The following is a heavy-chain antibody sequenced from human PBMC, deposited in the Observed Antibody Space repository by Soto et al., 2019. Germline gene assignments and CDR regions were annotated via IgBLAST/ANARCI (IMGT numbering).Heavy chain of an antibody. CDR3: AYSSGDLDVYGMDI. CDR2: VTGGGHTT. CDR1: GFTFSRDA. V-gene: IGHV3-23*01. Sequence: EAQLLESGGGLVQPGGSLRLSCAASGFTFSRDAMSWVRQAPGKGLEWVSTVTGGGHTTYNADSVNGRFTISRDNSKNTLYLLMNNLRAEDTAIYYCAYSSGDLDVYGMDIWGPGTTVTVSS. D-gene: IGHD3-10*01. J-gene: IGHJ6*02.